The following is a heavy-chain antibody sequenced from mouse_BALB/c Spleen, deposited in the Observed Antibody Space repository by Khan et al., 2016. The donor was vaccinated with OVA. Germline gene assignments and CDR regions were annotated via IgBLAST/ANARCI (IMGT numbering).Heavy chain of an antibody. CDR1: GYTFTAYA. V-gene: IGHV1S137*01. J-gene: IGHJ3*01. CDR2: ISTYYGDV. Sequence: QVQLQQSGAELVRPGVSVKISCKGSGYTFTAYAMHWVKQSHAKSLEWIGVISTYYGDVDYSQRFKGKATMTVDRSSSTAYMELARLTSEDSAFYYCARGGKFAYWGQGTLVTVSA. D-gene: IGHD1-1*02. CDR3: ARGGKFAY.